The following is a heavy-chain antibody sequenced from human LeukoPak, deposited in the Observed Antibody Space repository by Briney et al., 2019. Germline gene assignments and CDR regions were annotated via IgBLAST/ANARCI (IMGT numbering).Heavy chain of an antibody. CDR1: GFTFSSYS. J-gene: IGHJ4*02. V-gene: IGHV3-21*04. D-gene: IGHD4/OR15-4a*01. CDR3: ARRAGAYSHPYDY. Sequence: PGGSLRLSCAASGFTFSSYSMNWVGQAPGKGLEWVSYISSTNGYIYYADSVRGRFTISRDNAKNTLYLQMNSLRAEDTAVYYCARRAGAYSHPYDYWGQGTLVTVSS. CDR2: ISSTNGYI.